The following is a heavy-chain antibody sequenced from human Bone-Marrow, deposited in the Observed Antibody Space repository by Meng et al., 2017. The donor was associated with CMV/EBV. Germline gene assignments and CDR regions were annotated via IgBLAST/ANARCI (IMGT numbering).Heavy chain of an antibody. CDR1: GFTFSNAW. D-gene: IGHD6-13*01. CDR3: TRHFQQLALDY. CDR2: IKSKTDGGTT. Sequence: GESLKISCAASGFTFSNAWMSWVRQAPGKGLEWVGRIKSKTDGGTTDYAAPVKGRFTISRDDSKNTLYLQMNSLKTEDTAVYYCTRHFQQLALDYLGQGTLVTVSS. V-gene: IGHV3-15*01. J-gene: IGHJ4*02.